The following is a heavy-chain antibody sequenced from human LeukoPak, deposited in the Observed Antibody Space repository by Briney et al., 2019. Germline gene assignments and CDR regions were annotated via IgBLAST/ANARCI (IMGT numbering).Heavy chain of an antibody. Sequence: SETLSLTCTVSGGSISSYYWSWIRQPPGKGLEWIGYIYYSGSTNYNPSLKSRVTISVDTSKNQFSLKLSSVTAADTAVYYCATEIIVGATVLVYWGQGTLVTVSS. D-gene: IGHD1-26*01. CDR1: GGSISSYY. CDR3: ATEIIVGATVLVY. V-gene: IGHV4-59*01. J-gene: IGHJ4*02. CDR2: IYYSGST.